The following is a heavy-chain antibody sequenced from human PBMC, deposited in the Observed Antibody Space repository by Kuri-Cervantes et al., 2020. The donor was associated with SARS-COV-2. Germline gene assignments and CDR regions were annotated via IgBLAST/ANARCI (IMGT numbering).Heavy chain of an antibody. J-gene: IGHJ6*03. D-gene: IGHD3-10*01. Sequence: SVKVSCKASGDTFSSYAISWVRQAPGQGLEWMGGIIANIGTTNYAQKFQGRVTITADESTSTAYMELSSLRSEDTAMYYCARTSWYRGAVYYGYYCYYIDFWGEGTPVTVSS. CDR1: GDTFSSYA. V-gene: IGHV1-69*13. CDR2: IIANIGTT. CDR3: ARTSWYRGAVYYGYYCYYIDF.